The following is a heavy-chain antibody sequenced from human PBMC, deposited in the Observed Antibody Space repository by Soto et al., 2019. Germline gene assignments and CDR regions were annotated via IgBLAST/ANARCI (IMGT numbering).Heavy chain of an antibody. J-gene: IGHJ4*02. CDR1: GETCTPFY. CDR2: ISPHNFNK. Sequence: ASVKVSCKASGETCTPFYITWVRQPPGQGLQWMRAISPHNFNKTNDKKFRGRVTLTTEKSTDTADMHLRSLTSAETTANYCARDGGGDDILTGYYNAHHFDYWGQGVPVTVSS. D-gene: IGHD3-9*01. CDR3: ARDGGGDDILTGYYNAHHFDY. V-gene: IGHV1-18*01.